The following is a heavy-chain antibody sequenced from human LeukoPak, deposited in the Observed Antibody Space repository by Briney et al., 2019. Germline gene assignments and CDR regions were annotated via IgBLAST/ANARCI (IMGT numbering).Heavy chain of an antibody. Sequence: GSSVKVSCKASGGTFIMFSISWLRQAPGQGLEWMGGIIPIFGTANYAQKFQGRVTITADKSTSTAYMELSSLRSEDTAVYYCARLGYSSGWYVGNWFDPWGQGTLVTVSS. CDR1: GGTFIMFS. CDR3: ARLGYSSGWYVGNWFDP. J-gene: IGHJ5*02. V-gene: IGHV1-69*06. D-gene: IGHD6-19*01. CDR2: IIPIFGTA.